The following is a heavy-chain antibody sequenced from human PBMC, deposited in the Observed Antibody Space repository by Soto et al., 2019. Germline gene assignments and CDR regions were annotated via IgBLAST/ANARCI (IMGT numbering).Heavy chain of an antibody. J-gene: IGHJ4*02. CDR3: ARGESMLPSVLTSPLDY. V-gene: IGHV4-30-4*08. D-gene: IGHD3-16*01. Sequence: QVQLQESGPGLVKPSQTLSLICTVSGDAISNDNYYWSWIRQPPGKGLKWIGYIYSTGSTTYNPSLRSRLTMSIDPSKRHFSLKLTSVTAADTAVYYCARGESMLPSVLTSPLDYWGQGTLVTVSS. CDR2: IYSTGST. CDR1: GDAISNDNYY.